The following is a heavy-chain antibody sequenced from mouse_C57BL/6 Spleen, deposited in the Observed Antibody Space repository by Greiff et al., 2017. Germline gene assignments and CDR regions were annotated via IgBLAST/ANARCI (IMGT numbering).Heavy chain of an antibody. V-gene: IGHV14-2*01. CDR1: GFNIKDYY. J-gene: IGHJ2*01. Sequence: EVQLQQSGAELVKPGASVKLSCTASGFNIKDYYMHWVKQRTEQGLEWIGRIDPEDGETKYAPKFQGKATITADTSSNTAYLQLSSLTSEDTAVYYCAFYYGSSSQYYFDYWGQGTTRTVSS. CDR2: IDPEDGET. CDR3: AFYYGSSSQYYFDY. D-gene: IGHD1-1*01.